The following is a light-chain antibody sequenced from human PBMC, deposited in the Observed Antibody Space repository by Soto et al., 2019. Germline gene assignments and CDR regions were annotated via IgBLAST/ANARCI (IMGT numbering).Light chain of an antibody. J-gene: IGLJ1*01. Sequence: QSVLTQPPSVSGAPGQRVTISCTGSSSNIGAGYDVHWYQQLPGTAPKLLIYGNSNRPSGVPDRFSGSKSGTSASLAITGLQAEDEADYYCQSHDSSLSGPRVFGTGTKVTVL. CDR1: SSNIGAGYD. CDR3: QSHDSSLSGPRV. V-gene: IGLV1-40*01. CDR2: GNS.